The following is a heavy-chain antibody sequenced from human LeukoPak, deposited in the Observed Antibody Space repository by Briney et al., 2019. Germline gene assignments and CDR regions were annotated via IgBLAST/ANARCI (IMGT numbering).Heavy chain of an antibody. CDR1: GFTFSSYS. D-gene: IGHD4-17*01. J-gene: IGHJ4*02. V-gene: IGHV3-48*02. CDR2: ISSSGSTI. CDR3: ARDRDSGDYTAAPGDY. Sequence: PGGSLRLSCAASGFTFSSYSMNWVRQAPGKGLEWISYISSSGSTINYADSVKGRFTISRDSAKNSLYLQMNSLRDEDTAVYCCARDRDSGDYTAAPGDYWGQGTLVTVSS.